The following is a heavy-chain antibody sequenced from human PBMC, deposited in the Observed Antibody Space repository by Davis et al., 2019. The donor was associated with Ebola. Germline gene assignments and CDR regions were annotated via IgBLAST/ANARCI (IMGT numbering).Heavy chain of an antibody. J-gene: IGHJ4*02. Sequence: ASVKVCKASGYTFTNYGVSWLRQAPGQGLEWMSWIGVYNGATTYAAMFRDRVTMTTDTSTSTAYMELRSLRADDTAVYYCARDPRGKDDLDYWGQGTLVTVSS. D-gene: IGHD2-15*01. CDR2: IGVYNGAT. CDR1: GYTFTNYG. CDR3: ARDPRGKDDLDY. V-gene: IGHV1-18*01.